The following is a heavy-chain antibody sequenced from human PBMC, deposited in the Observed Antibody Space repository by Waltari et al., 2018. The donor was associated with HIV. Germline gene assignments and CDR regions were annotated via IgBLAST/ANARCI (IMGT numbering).Heavy chain of an antibody. CDR2: IYYSGST. D-gene: IGHD6-6*01. J-gene: IGHJ2*01. Sequence: QESGPGLVKPSETLSLTCTVSGGSIRSSSYYWGWIRQPPGKGLEWIGSIYYSGSTYYNPSLKSRVTISVDTSKNQFSLKLSSVTAADTAVYYCARATQFPSYSSSARARYFDLWGRGTLVTVSS. CDR1: GGSIRSSSYY. CDR3: ARATQFPSYSSSARARYFDL. V-gene: IGHV4-39*07.